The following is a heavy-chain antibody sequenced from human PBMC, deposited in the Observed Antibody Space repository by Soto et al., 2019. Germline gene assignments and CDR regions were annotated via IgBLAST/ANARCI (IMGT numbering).Heavy chain of an antibody. J-gene: IGHJ6*02. CDR2: INAGNGNT. CDR1: GYTFTSYA. D-gene: IGHD3-10*01. CDR3: ARGGKALYYYGSGSSYYYYGMDV. Sequence: GASVKVSCKASGYTFTSYAMHWVRQAPGQRLEWMGWINAGNGNTKYSQKFQGRVTITRDTSASTAYMELSSLRSEDTAVYYCARGGKALYYYGSGSSYYYYGMDVWGQGTTVTVSS. V-gene: IGHV1-3*01.